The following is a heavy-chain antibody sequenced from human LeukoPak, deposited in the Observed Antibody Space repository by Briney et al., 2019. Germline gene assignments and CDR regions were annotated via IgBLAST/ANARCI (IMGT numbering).Heavy chain of an antibody. CDR2: IYYSGST. Sequence: PSETLSLTCTVSGGSISSYYWSWIRQPPGKGLEWIGYIYYSGSTNYNPSLKSRVTISVDTSKNQFSLKLSSVTAADTAVYYCARQAAAGRDFDYWGQGTLVTVSS. CDR1: GGSISSYY. D-gene: IGHD6-13*01. CDR3: ARQAAAGRDFDY. V-gene: IGHV4-59*08. J-gene: IGHJ4*02.